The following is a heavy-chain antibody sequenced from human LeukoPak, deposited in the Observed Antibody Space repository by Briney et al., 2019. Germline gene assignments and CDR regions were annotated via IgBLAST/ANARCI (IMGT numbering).Heavy chain of an antibody. CDR1: GDSISSYY. CDR2: MYYSGST. CDR3: ARQDFWSGYTFDC. Sequence: PSESLSFTCTVSGDSISSYYWSWIRKPPGKGLEWIGYMYYSGSTKYNPSLKSRVAISVDTSKNQFSLKLSPVTAADTAVYFCARQDFWSGYTFDCWGQGTLVTVSS. V-gene: IGHV4-59*08. J-gene: IGHJ4*02. D-gene: IGHD3-3*01.